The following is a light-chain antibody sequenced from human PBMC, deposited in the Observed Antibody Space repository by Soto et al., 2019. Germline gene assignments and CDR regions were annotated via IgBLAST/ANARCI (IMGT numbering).Light chain of an antibody. CDR2: VAS. CDR3: QQANSFPWT. V-gene: IGKV1-12*01. J-gene: IGKJ1*01. Sequence: DIQMTQSPSSVSASVGDRVTITWRASQGISSWLAWYQHKPGKAPKLLIYVASSLQSGVPSRFSGSGSGPEFTLTISSLQPEDFATYYCQQANSFPWTFGQGTKVEIK. CDR1: QGISSW.